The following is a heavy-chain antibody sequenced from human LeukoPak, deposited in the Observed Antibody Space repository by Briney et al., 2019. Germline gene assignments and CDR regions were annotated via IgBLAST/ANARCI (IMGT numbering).Heavy chain of an antibody. CDR2: FDPEDGET. V-gene: IGHV1-24*01. CDR1: GYTLTELS. D-gene: IGHD3-22*01. CDR3: ATAGAIVARDAFDI. Sequence: ASVKVSCKVSGYTLTELSMHWVRQAPGKGLEWMGGFDPEDGETIYAQKFQGRVTMTEDTSTDTAYMKLSSLRSEDTAVYYCATAGAIVARDAFDIWGQGTMVTVSS. J-gene: IGHJ3*02.